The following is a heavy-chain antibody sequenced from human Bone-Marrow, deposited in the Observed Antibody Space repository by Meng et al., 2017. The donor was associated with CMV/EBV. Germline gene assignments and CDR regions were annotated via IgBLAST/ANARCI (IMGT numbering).Heavy chain of an antibody. CDR1: DASISSYY. D-gene: IGHD3-22*01. CDR2: IYYSGGT. CDR3: ARTVINHTYSSGYL. J-gene: IGHJ5*02. V-gene: IGHV4-59*08. Sequence: SETLSLTCTVSDASISSYYWSWIRQPPGEGLEWIGHIYYSGGTNYNPSLKSRVTISVDTSKNQFSLKLSSVTAADTAVYYCARTVINHTYSSGYLWGQGTLVTVSS.